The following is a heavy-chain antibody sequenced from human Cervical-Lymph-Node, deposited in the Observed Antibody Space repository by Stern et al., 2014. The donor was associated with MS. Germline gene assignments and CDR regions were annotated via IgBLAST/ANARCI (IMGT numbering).Heavy chain of an antibody. Sequence: QVQLVQSGAEVKKPGSSVKVSCKASGGTFNRLAVSWVRQAPGQGLEWMGGIIPIFGTRNYAQKFQDRVTITADTSTSTAYLELTSLRSEDTAVYFCARGIAVSDSFDLWGQGTLVTVSS. V-gene: IGHV1-69*06. D-gene: IGHD6-19*01. CDR2: IIPIFGTR. CDR3: ARGIAVSDSFDL. J-gene: IGHJ4*02. CDR1: GGTFNRLA.